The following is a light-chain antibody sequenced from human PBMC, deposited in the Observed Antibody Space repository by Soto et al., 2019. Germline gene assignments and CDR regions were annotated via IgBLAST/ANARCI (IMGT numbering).Light chain of an antibody. CDR2: DVS. Sequence: QSALTQPRSVSGSPGQSVTISCTGTSSDVGGYNYVSWYQQHPGKAPKLMIYDVSKRPSGVPDRFSGSKSGNTASLTISGLQAEDEAAYYCCSYAGSHTFLVVFGGGTKLTVL. CDR1: SSDVGGYNY. J-gene: IGLJ2*01. V-gene: IGLV2-11*01. CDR3: CSYAGSHTFLVV.